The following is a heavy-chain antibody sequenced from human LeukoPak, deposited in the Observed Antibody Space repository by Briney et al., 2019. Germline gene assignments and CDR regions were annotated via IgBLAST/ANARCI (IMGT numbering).Heavy chain of an antibody. D-gene: IGHD3-16*02. Sequence: SCKASGGTFSSYAISWIRQSPGKGLEWIGEINHSGSTNYNPSLKSRVTISVDTSKNQFSLRLRSVTAADTTVYYCARGRGIRYTRRGTFDIWGQGTMVTVSS. CDR1: GGTFSSYA. V-gene: IGHV4-34*01. J-gene: IGHJ3*02. CDR3: ARGRGIRYTRRGTFDI. CDR2: INHSGST.